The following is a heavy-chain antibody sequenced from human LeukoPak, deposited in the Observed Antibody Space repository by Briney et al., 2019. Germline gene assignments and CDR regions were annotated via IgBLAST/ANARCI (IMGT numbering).Heavy chain of an antibody. CDR2: INHSGST. V-gene: IGHV4-34*01. J-gene: IGHJ5*02. Sequence: PSETLSLTCAVYGGSFSGYYWSWIRQPPGKGLEWIGEINHSGSTNYNPSLKSRVTISVDTSKNQFSLRLSSVTAADTAVYYCARGFGLTGPWGQGTLVTVSS. D-gene: IGHD3-9*01. CDR3: ARGFGLTGP. CDR1: GGSFSGYY.